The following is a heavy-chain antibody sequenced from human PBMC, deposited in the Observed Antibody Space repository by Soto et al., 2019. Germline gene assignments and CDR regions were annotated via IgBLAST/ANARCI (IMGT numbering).Heavy chain of an antibody. J-gene: IGHJ4*02. Sequence: SVKVSCKASGGTFSSYAISWVRQAPGQGLEWMGGIIPIVGTTNYAQKFQGRVTMTRDTSTSTAYMELSRLRSEDTAVYYCARSVTKYYFDSWGQGTLVTVSS. CDR1: GGTFSSYA. CDR2: IIPIVGTT. CDR3: ARSVTKYYFDS. V-gene: IGHV1-69*05. D-gene: IGHD2-2*01.